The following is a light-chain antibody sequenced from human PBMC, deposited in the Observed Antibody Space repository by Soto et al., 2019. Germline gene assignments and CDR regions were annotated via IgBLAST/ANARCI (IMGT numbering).Light chain of an antibody. CDR1: FSNIGDNA. CDR2: LND. CDR3: AAWDDSLNAL. J-gene: IGLJ1*01. Sequence: QSGLTQPPSVSATPGQRVNISCSGSFSNIGDNAVNWYQQLPGAAPKLLIYLNDQRPSGVPDRFSGSKSGTSASLAISGLQSEDEADYYCAAWDDSLNALFGTGTKVTVL. V-gene: IGLV1-44*01.